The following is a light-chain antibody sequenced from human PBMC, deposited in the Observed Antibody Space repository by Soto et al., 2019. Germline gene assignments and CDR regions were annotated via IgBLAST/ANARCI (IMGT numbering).Light chain of an antibody. CDR2: EVN. V-gene: IGLV2-14*01. J-gene: IGLJ2*01. Sequence: QSALTQPASVSGSPGQSITISCTGTSSDVGGYNSVSWYQQHPGKAPKLMIFEVNNRPSGVSNRFSGSKSGNTASLTISGLQAEDEADYYCSSWTSSTTQVLGGGTKLTVL. CDR1: SSDVGGYNS. CDR3: SSWTSSTTQV.